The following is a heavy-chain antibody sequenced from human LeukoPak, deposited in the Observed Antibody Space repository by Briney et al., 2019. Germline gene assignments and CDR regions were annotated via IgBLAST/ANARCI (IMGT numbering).Heavy chain of an antibody. D-gene: IGHD6-19*01. CDR3: ARGPGSSGWYGGDYYYYYMDV. Sequence: SETLSLTCTVSGGSISSSSYYWGWIRQPPGKGLEWIGSIYYSGSTYYNPSLKSRVTISVDTSKNQFSLKLSSVTAADTAVYYCARGPGSSGWYGGDYYYYYMDVWGKGTTVTISS. V-gene: IGHV4-39*07. CDR1: GGSISSSSYY. J-gene: IGHJ6*03. CDR2: IYYSGST.